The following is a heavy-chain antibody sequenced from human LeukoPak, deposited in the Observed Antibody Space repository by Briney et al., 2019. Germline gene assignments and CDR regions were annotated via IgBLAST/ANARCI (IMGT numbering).Heavy chain of an antibody. J-gene: IGHJ4*02. V-gene: IGHV3-7*01. Sequence: LSLTCAVSGGSISSGGYSWSWVRQAPGKGLEWVANIKQDGSEKYYVDSVKGRFTISRDNAKNSLYLQMNSLRAEDTAVYYCARRGSSWYPFDYWGQGTLVTVSS. CDR3: ARRGSSWYPFDY. D-gene: IGHD6-13*01. CDR1: GGSISSGGYS. CDR2: IKQDGSEK.